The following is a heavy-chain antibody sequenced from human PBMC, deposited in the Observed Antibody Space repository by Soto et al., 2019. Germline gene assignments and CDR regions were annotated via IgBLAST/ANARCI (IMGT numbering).Heavy chain of an antibody. V-gene: IGHV3-30*18. CDR2: ISYDGSNK. Sequence: QVQLVESGGGVVQPGRSLRLSCAASGFTFSSYGMHWVRQAPGKGLEWVAVISYDGSNKYYADSVKGRFTISRDNSKNTLAVQMNSLRAGATAVYYCAKVASNDFWSGYYVAYWGQGTVVTVSS. J-gene: IGHJ4*02. CDR1: GFTFSSYG. CDR3: AKVASNDFWSGYYVAY. D-gene: IGHD3-3*01.